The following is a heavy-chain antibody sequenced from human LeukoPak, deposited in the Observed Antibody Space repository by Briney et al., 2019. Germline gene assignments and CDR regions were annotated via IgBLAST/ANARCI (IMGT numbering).Heavy chain of an antibody. J-gene: IGHJ4*02. V-gene: IGHV4-34*01. D-gene: IGHD3-22*01. CDR1: GGSFSGYY. CDR3: ASLRGASYYYDSSGYLAY. Sequence: SETLSLTCAAYGGSFSGYYWSWIRQPPGKGLEWIGEINHSGSTNYNPSLKSRVTISVDTSKNQFSLKLSSVTAADTAVYYCASLRGASYYYDSSGYLAYWGQGTLVTVSS. CDR2: INHSGST.